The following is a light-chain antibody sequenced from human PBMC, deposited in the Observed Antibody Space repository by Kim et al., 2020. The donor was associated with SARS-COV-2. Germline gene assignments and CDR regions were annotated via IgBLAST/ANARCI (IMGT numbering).Light chain of an antibody. V-gene: IGKV1-17*01. CDR2: GAS. J-gene: IGKJ5*01. Sequence: SSVVDTLTLTCRASQDIRNDLGWYQQNPGRAPTRLFYGASSLQSGVPSMFSGSGSGTEFTLTLSSLQPEDFATYFCLQHNTYPITFGQGTRLEIK. CDR3: LQHNTYPIT. CDR1: QDIRND.